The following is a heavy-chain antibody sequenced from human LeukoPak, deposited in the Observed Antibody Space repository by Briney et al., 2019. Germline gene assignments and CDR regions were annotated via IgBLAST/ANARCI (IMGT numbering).Heavy chain of an antibody. Sequence: GGSLRLSCAASGFTFSSYAMSWVRQAPGKGLEWVSAISGSGGSTYYADSVRGRFTISRDNPKNTLYLQMNSLRAEDTAVYYCAPDGAGEYYYGMDVWGQGTTVTVSS. CDR3: APDGAGEYYYGMDV. CDR2: ISGSGGST. V-gene: IGHV3-23*01. CDR1: GFTFSSYA. J-gene: IGHJ6*02. D-gene: IGHD7-27*01.